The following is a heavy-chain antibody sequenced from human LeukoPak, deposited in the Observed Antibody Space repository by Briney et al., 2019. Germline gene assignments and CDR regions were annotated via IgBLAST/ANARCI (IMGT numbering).Heavy chain of an antibody. CDR1: GGTFSSYS. D-gene: IGHD1-1*01. CDR3: ARARVYLYNWNDRDLGAFDY. CDR2: IIPIFGTA. Sequence: ASVKVSCKASGGTFSSYSISWVRQAPGQGLEWMGGIIPIFGTANYAQKFQGRVTITADESTSTAYMELSSLRSEDTAVYYCARARVYLYNWNDRDLGAFDYWGQGTLVTVSS. J-gene: IGHJ4*02. V-gene: IGHV1-69*13.